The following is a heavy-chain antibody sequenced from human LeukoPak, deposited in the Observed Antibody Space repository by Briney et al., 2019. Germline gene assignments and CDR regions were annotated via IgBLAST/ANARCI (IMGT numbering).Heavy chain of an antibody. J-gene: IGHJ4*02. CDR3: ARQVYSGTHYFDY. CDR2: VYYSGST. Sequence: SETLSLTCTVSGGSISSSGYYWGWIRQPPGKGLEWIGSVYYSGSTYYNPSLKSRVTISVDTSKNLFSLRLSSVTAADTAVYYCARQVYSGTHYFDYWGQGTLVTVSS. D-gene: IGHD1-26*01. CDR1: GGSISSSGYY. V-gene: IGHV4-39*01.